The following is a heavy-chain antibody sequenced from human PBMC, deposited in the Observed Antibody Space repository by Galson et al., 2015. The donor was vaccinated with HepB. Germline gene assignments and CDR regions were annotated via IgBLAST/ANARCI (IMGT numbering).Heavy chain of an antibody. D-gene: IGHD3-10*01. CDR3: ARQHPMIRGPGSGMDV. J-gene: IGHJ4*02. Sequence: QSGAEVKKPGESLRISCKGSGYSFTNYWISWVRQMPGKGLEWMGRIDPSDSYTNYSPSFQGHVTISTDKSITTAYLQWSSLKASDTAMYYCARQHPMIRGPGSGMDVWGQGTLVTVSS. CDR1: GYSFTNYW. CDR2: IDPSDSYT. V-gene: IGHV5-10-1*01.